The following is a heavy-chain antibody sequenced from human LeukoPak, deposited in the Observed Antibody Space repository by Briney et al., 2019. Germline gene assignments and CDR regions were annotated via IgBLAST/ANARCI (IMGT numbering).Heavy chain of an antibody. J-gene: IGHJ4*02. CDR1: GFTVSSNY. V-gene: IGHV3-53*05. Sequence: PGGSLRLSCAASGFTVSSNYMSWVRQAPGKGLEWVSVIYSGGSTYYADSVKGRFTISRDNSKNTLYLQMNSLRAEDTAVYYCARVRGLLKFGYFDYWGQGTLVTVSS. D-gene: IGHD1-26*01. CDR2: IYSGGST. CDR3: ARVRGLLKFGYFDY.